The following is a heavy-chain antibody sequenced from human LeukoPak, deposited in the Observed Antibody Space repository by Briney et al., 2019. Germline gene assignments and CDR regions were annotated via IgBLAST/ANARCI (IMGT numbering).Heavy chain of an antibody. Sequence: GGSLRLSCAVSGFTFSSYWMHWVRYAPGKGLVWVSHIKTDGSTTAYADSVKGRFTISRDNAKNTLYLQMNSLRAEDTGVYYCAREVGSINDYWGQGTLVTVSS. CDR1: GFTFSSYW. J-gene: IGHJ4*02. CDR2: IKTDGSTT. CDR3: AREVGSINDY. V-gene: IGHV3-74*01. D-gene: IGHD1-14*01.